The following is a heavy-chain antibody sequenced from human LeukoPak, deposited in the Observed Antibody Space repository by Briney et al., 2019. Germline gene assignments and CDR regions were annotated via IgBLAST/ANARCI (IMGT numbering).Heavy chain of an antibody. CDR3: ARGEDYGDYSY. CDR1: GGSISSYY. D-gene: IGHD4-17*01. CDR2: VYSSGST. V-gene: IGHV4-59*01. Sequence: KPSETLSLTCTVSGGSISSYYWSWIRQPPGKGLEWIGYVYSSGSTNYNPSLKSRVTISIDTSQNQFSLRLSSVTAADTAVYYCARGEDYGDYSYWGQGTLVTVSS. J-gene: IGHJ4*02.